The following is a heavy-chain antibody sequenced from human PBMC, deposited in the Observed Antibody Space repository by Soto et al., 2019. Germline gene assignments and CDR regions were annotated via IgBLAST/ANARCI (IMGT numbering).Heavy chain of an antibody. D-gene: IGHD5-12*01. J-gene: IGHJ4*02. Sequence: QVQLVESGGGVVQPGRSLRLSCAASGFTFSSYGMHWVRQAPGKGLEWVAVISYDGSIKYYADSVKGRFTISRDNSKNTLYLQMNSLRAEDTAVYYCAKDTGYSGYDYFDYWGQGTLVTVSS. CDR2: ISYDGSIK. CDR1: GFTFSSYG. V-gene: IGHV3-30*18. CDR3: AKDTGYSGYDYFDY.